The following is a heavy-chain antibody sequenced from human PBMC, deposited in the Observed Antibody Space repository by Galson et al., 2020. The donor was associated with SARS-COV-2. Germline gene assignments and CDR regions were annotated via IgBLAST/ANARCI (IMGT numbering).Heavy chain of an antibody. CDR3: ARDIGDYARYSGMDV. J-gene: IGHJ6*02. D-gene: IGHD4-17*01. CDR1: GLTYSDCD. CDR2: MSRSGSHI. V-gene: IGHV3-48*03. Sequence: GESLKISCADSGLTYSDCDMNWVRRAPGKGLERVAYMSRSGSHIYYADYVKGRFTISRDNAKNSLYLQMISLRAEDTALYYCARDIGDYARYSGMDVWGQGTTVTVSS.